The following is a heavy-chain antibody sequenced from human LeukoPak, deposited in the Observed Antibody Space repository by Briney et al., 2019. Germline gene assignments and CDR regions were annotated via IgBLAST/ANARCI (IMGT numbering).Heavy chain of an antibody. J-gene: IGHJ4*02. CDR3: ARNWNDALDY. V-gene: IGHV3-53*01. CDR1: GFTISSNY. CDR2: IYSGGST. D-gene: IGHD1-1*01. Sequence: GGSLRLSCAASGFTISSNYMSWVRQAPGKGLEWVSVIYSGGSTYYADSVKGRFTISRDNSKNTLYLQMNSLRAEDTAVYYCARNWNDALDYWGQGTLVTVSS.